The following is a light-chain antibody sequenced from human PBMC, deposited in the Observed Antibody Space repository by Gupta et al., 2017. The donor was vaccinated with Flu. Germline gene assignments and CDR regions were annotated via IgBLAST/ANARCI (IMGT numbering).Light chain of an antibody. CDR3: QQFGSSPLYS. Sequence: EVVLSQTPGPLCLSPWDTATLSCSASESINTRPLAWYQQKPGQAPRLLIYRAFYRATGVPDRFSGSGSGTDFTLTITRLEPEDFAVYFCQQFGSSPLYSFGQGTKLEIK. CDR2: RAF. CDR1: ESINTRP. V-gene: IGKV3-20*01. J-gene: IGKJ2*03.